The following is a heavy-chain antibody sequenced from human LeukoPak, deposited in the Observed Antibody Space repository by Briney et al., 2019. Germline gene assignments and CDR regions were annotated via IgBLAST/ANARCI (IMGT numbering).Heavy chain of an antibody. Sequence: PSETLSLTCTVSGGSISSSSYYWGWIRQPPGKGLEWIGSIYHSGSTYYNPSLKSRVTISVDASKNQFSLKLSSVTAADTAVYYCSRAGGGYPGPYNGFDPWGQGTLVTVSS. CDR2: IYHSGST. CDR1: GGSISSSSYY. V-gene: IGHV4-39*07. CDR3: SRAGGGYPGPYNGFDP. D-gene: IGHD6-19*01. J-gene: IGHJ5*02.